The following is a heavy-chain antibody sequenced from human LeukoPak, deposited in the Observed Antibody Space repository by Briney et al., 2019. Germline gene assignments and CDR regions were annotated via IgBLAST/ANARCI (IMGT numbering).Heavy chain of an antibody. CDR1: GFTFSSYG. Sequence: GGSLRLSCAASGFTFSSYGMHWVRQAPGKGLEWVAVIWYDGSNKYYADSVKGRFTISRDSSKNTLYLQMNSLRAEDTAVYYCARESGGDPALDYWGQGTLVTVSS. J-gene: IGHJ4*02. V-gene: IGHV3-33*01. D-gene: IGHD2-2*01. CDR3: ARESGGDPALDY. CDR2: IWYDGSNK.